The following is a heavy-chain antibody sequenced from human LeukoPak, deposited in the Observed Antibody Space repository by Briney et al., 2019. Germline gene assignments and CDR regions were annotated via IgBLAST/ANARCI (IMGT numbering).Heavy chain of an antibody. CDR2: ISAYNGNT. CDR1: GYTFTGYG. Sequence: ASVKVSCKASGYTFTGYGISWVRQAPGQGLEWMGWISAYNGNTNYAQKLQGRVAMTTDTSTSTAYMELRSLRSDDTAVYYCARLVTPPRNYYYYYYMDVWGKGTTVTVSS. J-gene: IGHJ6*03. CDR3: ARLVTPPRNYYYYYYMDV. D-gene: IGHD2-21*02. V-gene: IGHV1-18*01.